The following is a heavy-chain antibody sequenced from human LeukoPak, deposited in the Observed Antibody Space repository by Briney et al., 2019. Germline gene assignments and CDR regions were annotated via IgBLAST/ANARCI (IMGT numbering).Heavy chain of an antibody. V-gene: IGHV4-34*01. Sequence: SETLSLACAVYGASYNAYYWSWIRQPPEKGLEWIGDIDHRGTATYNPSLKSRLTISADASKNQFSLKLNSVTDADTAVYYCAVGITILGVAASFDSWGQGNLVIVSS. CDR2: IDHRGTA. D-gene: IGHD3-3*01. CDR3: AVGITILGVAASFDS. CDR1: GASYNAYY. J-gene: IGHJ4*02.